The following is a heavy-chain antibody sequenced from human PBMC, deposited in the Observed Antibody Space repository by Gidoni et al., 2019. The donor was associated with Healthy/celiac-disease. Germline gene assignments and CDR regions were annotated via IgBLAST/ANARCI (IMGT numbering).Heavy chain of an antibody. J-gene: IGHJ6*02. Sequence: QVQLQESGPGLVNPSETLSLTCTVSGYSISSGYYWGWIRQTPGKGLEWIGSIYHSGSTYYNPSLKSRVTISVDTSKNQFSMKLSSVTAADTAVYYCARDQVDVWGQGTTVTVSS. CDR2: IYHSGST. V-gene: IGHV4-38-2*02. CDR3: ARDQVDV. CDR1: GYSISSGYY.